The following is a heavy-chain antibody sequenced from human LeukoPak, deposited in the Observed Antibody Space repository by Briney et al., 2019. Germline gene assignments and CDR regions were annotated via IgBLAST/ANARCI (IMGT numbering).Heavy chain of an antibody. CDR2: IIPIFGIA. D-gene: IGHD2-15*01. V-gene: IGHV1-69*04. CDR1: GVTFSSYA. CDR3: ARENRVVVAANYYYYGIDV. J-gene: IGHJ6*02. Sequence: ASGKFSCKASGVTFSSYAISWVRQAPGQGLEWMGRIIPIFGIANYAQKFQGRVTITADNSTSTAYMELSSLRSEDTAVYSCARENRVVVAANYYYYGIDVWGQTPTVTVSS.